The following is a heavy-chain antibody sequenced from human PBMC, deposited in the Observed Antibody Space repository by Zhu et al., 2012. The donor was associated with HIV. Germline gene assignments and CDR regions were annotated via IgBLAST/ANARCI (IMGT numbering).Heavy chain of an antibody. CDR3: ASSSSGYGYFDY. J-gene: IGHJ4*02. CDR2: IFHSGSP. D-gene: IGHD5-18*01. Sequence: QVQLQESGPRLVKFSQTLSLTCGVSRYSISRGYYWAWIRQPPGKGLEWIATIFHSGSPHYNPPLKNRVSVSVDTSKNQYSLKLTSVTAADTAVYYCASSSSGYGYFDYWGRXPWSPPPQ. CDR1: RYSISRGYY. V-gene: IGHV4-38-2*01.